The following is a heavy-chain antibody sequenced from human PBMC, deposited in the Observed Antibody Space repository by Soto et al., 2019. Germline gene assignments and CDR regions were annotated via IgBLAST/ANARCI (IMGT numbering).Heavy chain of an antibody. Sequence: SETLSLTCTVSGGTIRGRVRXWSWNPQPPGKGLEWIGHIFASGSTYSNPSLKSRLTISVDTSKNQFSLRLSSVTAADTAVYYCAHRRRGSYLNFWGQGTLVTVSS. V-gene: IGHV4-30-4*08. CDR2: IFASGST. D-gene: IGHD1-26*01. J-gene: IGHJ4*02. CDR3: AHRRRGSYLNF. CDR1: GGTIRGRVRX.